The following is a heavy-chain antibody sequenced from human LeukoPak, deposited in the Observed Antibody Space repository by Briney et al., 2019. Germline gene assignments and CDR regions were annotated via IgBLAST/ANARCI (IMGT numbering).Heavy chain of an antibody. CDR2: LKSDGTK. V-gene: IGHV3-74*01. J-gene: IGHJ4*02. D-gene: IGHD1-26*01. CDR3: ARDGSYKFDY. Sequence: GGSLRLSCAASGLPFSNSWMHWVRKTPGKGLVWVSCLKSDGTKIYADSVKGRFTISRDSAKNTLYLQMNSLRAEDTAVYYCARDGSYKFDYWGQGTLVTVSS. CDR1: GLPFSNSW.